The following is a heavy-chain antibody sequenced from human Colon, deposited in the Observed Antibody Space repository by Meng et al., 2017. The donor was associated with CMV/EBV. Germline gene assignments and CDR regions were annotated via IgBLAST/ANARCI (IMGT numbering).Heavy chain of an antibody. CDR3: AKSLPNFDY. D-gene: IGHD2-15*01. V-gene: IGHV6-1*01. CDR1: GDSVSTNSGA. Sequence: AISGDSVSTNSGAWNWLRQAQSRGLEWLGRTYYRSKWYNDYEVSVKSRININPDTAKNKFSLQLTSVTPEDTAVYYCAKSLPNFDYWGQGTLVTVSS. CDR2: TYYRSKWYN. J-gene: IGHJ4*02.